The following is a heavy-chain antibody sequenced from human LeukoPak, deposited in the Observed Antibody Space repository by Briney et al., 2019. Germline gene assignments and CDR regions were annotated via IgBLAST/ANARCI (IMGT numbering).Heavy chain of an antibody. V-gene: IGHV3-7*01. CDR1: GFTFSSYW. CDR3: ARAPRGYYYYGMDV. J-gene: IGHJ6*02. CDR2: IKQDGSEK. Sequence: GGSLRLSCAASGFTFSSYWMSWVRQAPGKGLEWVASIKQDGSEKYYVDSVKGRFTISRDNAKNSLYLQMSSLRAEDTAVYYCARAPRGYYYYGMDVWGQGTTVTVSS.